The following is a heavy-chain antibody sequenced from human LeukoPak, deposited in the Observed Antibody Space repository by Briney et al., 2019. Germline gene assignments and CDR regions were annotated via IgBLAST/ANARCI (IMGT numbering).Heavy chain of an antibody. J-gene: IGHJ5*02. CDR2: INPNSGGT. Sequence: GASVKVSCKASGYTFTGYYMHWVRQAPGQGLEWMGWINPNSGGTNYAQKFQGRVTMTRDTSISTAYMELSRLRSDDTAVYYCARGPLTMVRGVIISGWFDPWGQGTLVTVSS. CDR1: GYTFTGYY. V-gene: IGHV1-2*02. D-gene: IGHD3-10*01. CDR3: ARGPLTMVRGVIISGWFDP.